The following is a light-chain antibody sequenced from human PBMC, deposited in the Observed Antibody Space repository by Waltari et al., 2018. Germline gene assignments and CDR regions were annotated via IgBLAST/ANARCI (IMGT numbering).Light chain of an antibody. Sequence: EIMLTQSPGTLSLSPGERATLSCRTSQSIGRSLAWYQQKPGQAPRLLIYGASSRATDIQDRFSGSGSGTDFSLTINRLEPEDSALYYCQHYVRLPVTFGQGTKVEIK. V-gene: IGKV3-20*01. CDR1: QSIGRS. J-gene: IGKJ1*01. CDR3: QHYVRLPVT. CDR2: GAS.